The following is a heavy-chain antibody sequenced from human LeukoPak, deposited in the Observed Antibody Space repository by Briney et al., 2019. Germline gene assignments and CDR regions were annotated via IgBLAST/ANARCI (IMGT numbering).Heavy chain of an antibody. V-gene: IGHV3-15*01. CDR2: IKSNSDGGTT. Sequence: GGSLRLSCVVSGFSFTSAWMIWVRQAPGKGLEWVGRIKSNSDGGTTDYAAPVRGRFTISGDDSSNTLYLQMNSLNTDDTAVYYCAHSGASDYWGQGTLVTVSS. CDR3: AHSGASDY. D-gene: IGHD2-15*01. CDR1: GFSFTSAW. J-gene: IGHJ4*02.